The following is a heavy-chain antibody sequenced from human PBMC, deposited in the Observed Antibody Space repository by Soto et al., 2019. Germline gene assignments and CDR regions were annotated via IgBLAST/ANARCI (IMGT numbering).Heavy chain of an antibody. J-gene: IGHJ4*02. Sequence: ASETLSLSCTVSGGSISGYYWSWIRQPPGKGLEWIGYIYYSGSTSYNPSLRSRLTISGDTSKNQFSLRLTSVTAADTAVYYCAREDSSGHKFFAYWGQGTLVTVSS. V-gene: IGHV4-59*01. D-gene: IGHD3-22*01. CDR2: IYYSGST. CDR3: AREDSSGHKFFAY. CDR1: GGSISGYY.